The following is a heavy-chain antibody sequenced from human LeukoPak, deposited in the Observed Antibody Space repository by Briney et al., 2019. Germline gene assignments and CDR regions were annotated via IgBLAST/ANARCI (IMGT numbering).Heavy chain of an antibody. CDR2: ISWNSGSI. J-gene: IGHJ6*03. CDR3: AKGAAAGTRYYMDV. D-gene: IGHD6-13*01. V-gene: IGHV3-9*03. CDR1: GFTFSSFG. Sequence: PGGSLRLSCAASGFTFSSFGMHWVRQAPGKGLEWVSGISWNSGSIGCADSVKGRFTISRDNAKNSLYLQMNSLRAEDMALYYCAKGAAAGTRYYMDVWGKGTTVTVSS.